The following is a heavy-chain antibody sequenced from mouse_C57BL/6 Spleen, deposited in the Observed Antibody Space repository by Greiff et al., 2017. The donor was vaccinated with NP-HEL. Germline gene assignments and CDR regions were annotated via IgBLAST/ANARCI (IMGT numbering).Heavy chain of an antibody. D-gene: IGHD4-1*01. CDR3: ARRETGTVYFDV. J-gene: IGHJ1*03. CDR2: INPYNGGT. Sequence: VQLQQSGPVLVKPGASVKMSCKASGYTFTDYYMNWVKQSHRKSLEWIGVINPYNGGTSYNQKFKGKATLTVDKSSSTAYMELNSLTSEDSAVYYCARRETGTVYFDVWGTGTTVTVSS. CDR1: GYTFTDYY. V-gene: IGHV1-19*01.